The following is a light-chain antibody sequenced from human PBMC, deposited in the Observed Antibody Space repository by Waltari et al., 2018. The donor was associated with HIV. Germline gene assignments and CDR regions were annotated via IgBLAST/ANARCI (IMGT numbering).Light chain of an antibody. Sequence: EIVLTQSPGTLSLSPGERATLYCRASQSVTSSFLSWYQQKPGQAPRLLIYGASSRATGIPDRFSGGGSGADFTLTISRLEPEDFAVYYCQQYGSSPLTFGGGTKVDIK. CDR2: GAS. CDR1: QSVTSSF. J-gene: IGKJ4*01. V-gene: IGKV3-20*01. CDR3: QQYGSSPLT.